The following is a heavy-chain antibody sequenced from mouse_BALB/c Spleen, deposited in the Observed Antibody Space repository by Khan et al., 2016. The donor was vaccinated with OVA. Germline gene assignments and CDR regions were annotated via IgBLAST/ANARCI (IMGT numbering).Heavy chain of an antibody. J-gene: IGHJ4*01. Sequence: QIQLVQSGPELKKPGETVRISCKASGYTFTTAGMQWVQKMPGKGLKWIGWINTHSGVPKYAEDFRGRFAFSLETSASTGYLQITNLKNEDTATXFSARGGAAFYRNDGGAMDYWGQGTSVTVSS. V-gene: IGHV9-4*02. CDR3: ARGGAAFYRNDGGAMDY. CDR1: GYTFTTAG. CDR2: INTHSGVP. D-gene: IGHD2-14*01.